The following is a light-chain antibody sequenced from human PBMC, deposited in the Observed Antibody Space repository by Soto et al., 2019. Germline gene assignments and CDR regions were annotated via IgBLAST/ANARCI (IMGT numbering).Light chain of an antibody. Sequence: QSALTQPRSVSXXXGQSVTISCTGTSSDVGGYIYVSWYQQYPAKAPKVMIYAVSRRPSGVPDRFSGSKSGNTASLTISGLQAEDEAVYYCCSYAGNKTVVFGGGTKLTVL. CDR1: SSDVGGYIY. V-gene: IGLV2-11*01. CDR2: AVS. J-gene: IGLJ3*02. CDR3: CSYAGNKTVV.